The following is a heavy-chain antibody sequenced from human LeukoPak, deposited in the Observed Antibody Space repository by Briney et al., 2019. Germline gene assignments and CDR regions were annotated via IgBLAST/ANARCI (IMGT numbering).Heavy chain of an antibody. CDR3: AREDIVATMTFDY. J-gene: IGHJ4*02. D-gene: IGHD5-12*01. CDR2: IGGTGGNI. V-gene: IGHV3-23*01. CDR1: GLSFSNYA. Sequence: GGSLRLSCAASGLSFSNYAMYWVRQAPGKGLEWVSAIGGTGGNIFYRDSVKGRFTISRDNSKNTLYLHMNSLRAEDTAVYYCAREDIVATMTFDYWGQGTLVTVSS.